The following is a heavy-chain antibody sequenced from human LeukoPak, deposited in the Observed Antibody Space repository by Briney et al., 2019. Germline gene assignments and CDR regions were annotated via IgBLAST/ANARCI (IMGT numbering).Heavy chain of an antibody. Sequence: ASVKVSCKASGYTFTSYGISWVRQAPGQGLEWMGWISAYNGNTNYAQKLQGRVTVTTDTSTSTAYMELRSLRSDDTAVYYCAREASSSWYGDNWFDPWGQGTLVTVSS. CDR1: GYTFTSYG. V-gene: IGHV1-18*01. J-gene: IGHJ5*02. D-gene: IGHD6-13*01. CDR2: ISAYNGNT. CDR3: AREASSSWYGDNWFDP.